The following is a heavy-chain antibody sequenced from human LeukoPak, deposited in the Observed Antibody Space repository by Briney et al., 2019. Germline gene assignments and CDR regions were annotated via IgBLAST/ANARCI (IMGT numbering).Heavy chain of an antibody. Sequence: PGGSLRLSCAASGFTLSRYWMHWVRQAPGKGLVWVSHISRDGSYTNYADSVKGRFTISRDNANNTLYLQMNSLRAEDTAVYYCSRDLRGADDYWGQGTLVTVPS. D-gene: IGHD1-26*01. CDR1: GFTLSRYW. CDR2: ISRDGSYT. CDR3: SRDLRGADDY. J-gene: IGHJ4*02. V-gene: IGHV3-74*01.